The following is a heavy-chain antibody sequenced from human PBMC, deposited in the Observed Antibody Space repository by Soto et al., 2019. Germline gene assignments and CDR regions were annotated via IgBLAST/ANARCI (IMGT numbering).Heavy chain of an antibody. D-gene: IGHD6-6*01. J-gene: IGHJ4*02. CDR3: VRTSRFDY. CDR1: GGSFSGYY. V-gene: IGHV4-34*01. CDR2: INHSGST. Sequence: QVQLQQWGAGLLKPSETLSLNCAVYGGSFSGYYWCWIRQPPGKGLEWIGQINHSGSTNYNPSLKSRVTISVDTSKNQFSLKLSSVTAADTAVYYCVRTSRFDYWGQGTLVTVSS.